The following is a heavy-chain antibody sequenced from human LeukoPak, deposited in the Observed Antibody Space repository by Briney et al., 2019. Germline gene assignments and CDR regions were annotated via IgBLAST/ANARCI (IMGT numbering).Heavy chain of an antibody. CDR3: AKIPTPVVAAVDDAFDI. Sequence: GGSLRLSCAASGFTFSSYGMHWVRQAPGKGLEWVAVISYDGSNKYYADSVKGRFTISRDNSKNTLYLQMNSLRAEDTAVYYCAKIPTPVVAAVDDAFDIWGQGTMVTVSS. CDR1: GFTFSSYG. CDR2: ISYDGSNK. J-gene: IGHJ3*02. V-gene: IGHV3-30*18. D-gene: IGHD2-15*01.